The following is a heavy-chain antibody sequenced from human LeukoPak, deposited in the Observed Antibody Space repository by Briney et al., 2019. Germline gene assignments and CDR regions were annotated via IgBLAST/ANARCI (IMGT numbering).Heavy chain of an antibody. J-gene: IGHJ4*02. Sequence: GASVKVSCKASGGTFTHFVISWLRQAPGQGLEWMGGIAPISGTSVYAQKFQDRVTMTTDTSTSTAYMELRSLRSDDTAVYYCARDPPHYYYDSSRRGYFDYWGQGTLVTVSS. CDR1: GGTFTHFV. D-gene: IGHD3-22*01. V-gene: IGHV1-69*05. CDR3: ARDPPHYYYDSSRRGYFDY. CDR2: IAPISGTS.